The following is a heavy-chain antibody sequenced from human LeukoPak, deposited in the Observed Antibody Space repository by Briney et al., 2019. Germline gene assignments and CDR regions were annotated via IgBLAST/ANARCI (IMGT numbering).Heavy chain of an antibody. CDR2: VYYSGST. Sequence: TSETLSLTCTVSGGSISNYYWSWIRQPPGKGLEWIGYVYYSGSTNYNPSLKSRVSMSVDTSKKQISLKLTSVTAAGTAVYFCAKEAAAGFDYWGQGILVTVSS. CDR1: GGSISNYY. V-gene: IGHV4-59*01. CDR3: AKEAAAGFDY. D-gene: IGHD6-13*01. J-gene: IGHJ4*02.